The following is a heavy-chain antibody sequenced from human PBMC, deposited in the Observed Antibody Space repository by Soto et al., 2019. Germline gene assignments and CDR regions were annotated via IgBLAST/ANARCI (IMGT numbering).Heavy chain of an antibody. CDR3: ATVHNTSRSFNF. V-gene: IGHV3-23*01. J-gene: IGHJ4*02. Sequence: EVQLLESGGGLVQPGGALRLSCVASGLTFSVSAMTWVRQAPGKGLEWVSTTGLSGRTTYYGDSVKGRFTVSRDNSKNTLDLQMSSLRAADTAVYYCATVHNTSRSFNFWGRGTLVTVSS. CDR1: GLTFSVSA. CDR2: TGLSGRTT. D-gene: IGHD1-20*01.